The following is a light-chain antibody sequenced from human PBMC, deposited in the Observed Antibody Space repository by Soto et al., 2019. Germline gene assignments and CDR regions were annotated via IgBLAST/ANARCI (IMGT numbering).Light chain of an antibody. V-gene: IGLV2-23*01. CDR3: CSYAGSNIFAV. CDR1: SSDIGSYDR. CDR2: EDN. Sequence: QSALTQPASVSGSPGQSITISCTGTSSDIGSYDRVSWYQWHPGKAPKLIIYEDNRRPSEISNRFSGSKSGNTASLTISGLQAEDEADYYCCSYAGSNIFAVFGGGTKLTV. J-gene: IGLJ3*02.